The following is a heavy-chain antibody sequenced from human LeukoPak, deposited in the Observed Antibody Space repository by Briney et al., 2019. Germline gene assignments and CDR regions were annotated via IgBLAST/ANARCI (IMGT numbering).Heavy chain of an antibody. Sequence: GASLRLFCAASGFTFSKNGMSWVRQAPGKGLEWVSTINDNGANTHYADSVNGRFTISRDNSRNTLLLEMNSLRADDTALYYCTKGDGGYYPIDNWGQGTLVSVSS. J-gene: IGHJ4*02. CDR2: INDNGANT. CDR1: GFTFSKNG. D-gene: IGHD1-26*01. V-gene: IGHV3-23*01. CDR3: TKGDGGYYPIDN.